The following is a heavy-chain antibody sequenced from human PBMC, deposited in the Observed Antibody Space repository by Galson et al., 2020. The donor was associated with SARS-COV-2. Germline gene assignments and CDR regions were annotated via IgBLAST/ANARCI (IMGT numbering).Heavy chain of an antibody. CDR2: INHSGGT. CDR1: SGSFSGYY. Sequence: SETLSLTCAVYSGSFSGYYWTWIRQPPGKGLEWIGEINHSGGTNYNPYLKSRVTISVDTSKNQFSLKLSSVTAADTAVYFCARGLGCSSTSCYLRFDPWGQGTLVTVSS. D-gene: IGHD2-2*01. J-gene: IGHJ5*02. V-gene: IGHV4-34*01. CDR3: ARGLGCSSTSCYLRFDP.